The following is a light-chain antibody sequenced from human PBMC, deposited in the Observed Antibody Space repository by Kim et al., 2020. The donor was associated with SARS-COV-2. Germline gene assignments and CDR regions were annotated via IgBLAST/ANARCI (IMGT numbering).Light chain of an antibody. Sequence: GQSITNSCTGTLHDSGTDNYVSWYQQHPGTAPKLMIYDVNKRPAGVSNRFSGSKSGNTASLTISGLQAEDESDYYCSSYTLSSTLVFGTGTKVTVL. CDR1: LHDSGTDNY. CDR2: DVN. J-gene: IGLJ1*01. CDR3: SSYTLSSTLV. V-gene: IGLV2-14*04.